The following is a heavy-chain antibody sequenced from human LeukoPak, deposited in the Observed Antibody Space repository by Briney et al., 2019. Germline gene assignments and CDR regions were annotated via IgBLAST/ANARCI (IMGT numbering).Heavy chain of an antibody. Sequence: GGSLRLSCAASGFTFSSYGMHWVRKAPGKGLEVVADLSYDGSNKYYADSVRGRFTISRDNSKNTLYLQMNSLRADDTAVYYCSKERCGGDCYQDYWGQGTLVTVSS. CDR2: LSYDGSNK. CDR3: SKERCGGDCYQDY. J-gene: IGHJ4*02. V-gene: IGHV3-30*18. CDR1: GFTFSSYG. D-gene: IGHD2-21*02.